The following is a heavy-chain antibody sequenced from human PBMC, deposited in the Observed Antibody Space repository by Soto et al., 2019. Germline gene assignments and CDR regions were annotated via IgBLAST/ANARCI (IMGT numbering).Heavy chain of an antibody. CDR1: GSTFSSYA. CDR3: VRGPRAKTSMALGSLYNWFDP. CDR2: IIPIFDTA. D-gene: IGHD5-18*01. V-gene: IGHV1-69*01. J-gene: IGHJ5*02. Sequence: QVQLVQSGAEVKKPGSSVKVSCKASGSTFSSYAISWVRQAPGQGLEWMGGIIPIFDTANYAQKFQGRVTITADESTSTAYMELSSLRSEDTAVYYCVRGPRAKTSMALGSLYNWFDPWGQGTLVTVSS.